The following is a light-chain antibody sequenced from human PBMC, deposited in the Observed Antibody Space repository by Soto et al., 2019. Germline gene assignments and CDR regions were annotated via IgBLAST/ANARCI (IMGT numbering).Light chain of an antibody. CDR3: NSYTISSTYV. Sequence: QAVVTQPASVSGSPGQSITISCTGTSSDVGAYNYVSWYQQHPGKAPKLIIYDVSNRPSGVSDRFSGSKSGNTASLTISGLQAEDEADYYCNSYTISSTYVFGTGTQLTVL. J-gene: IGLJ1*01. CDR2: DVS. CDR1: SSDVGAYNY. V-gene: IGLV2-14*01.